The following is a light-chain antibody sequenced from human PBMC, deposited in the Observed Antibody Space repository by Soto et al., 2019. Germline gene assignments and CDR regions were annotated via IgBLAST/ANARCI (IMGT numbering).Light chain of an antibody. V-gene: IGLV2-14*01. CDR1: SSDIGAYNY. CDR3: SSYTSTSTLYV. J-gene: IGLJ1*01. CDR2: EVT. Sequence: QTVLTPPASVPGSPGQSITISCIGTSSDIGAYNYVSWYQQHPGKVPKLMIYEVTNRPSGRSNRFSGSESGNTASLTISGLQAEDEADYLCSSYTSTSTLYVFGTGTKVTLL.